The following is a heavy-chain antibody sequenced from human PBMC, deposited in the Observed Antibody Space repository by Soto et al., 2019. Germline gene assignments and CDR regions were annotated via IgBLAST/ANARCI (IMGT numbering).Heavy chain of an antibody. J-gene: IGHJ6*02. V-gene: IGHV2-70*11. CDR1: RAFINSGGFY. CDR2: IDWDDDK. CDR3: ARIQDSSGCMDV. D-gene: IGHD6-19*01. Sequence: TLSLTCSVSRAFINSGGFYYSWIRQPPGKALEWLARIDWDDDKYYSTSLKTRLTISKDTSKNQVVLTMTNMDPVDTATYYCARIQDSSGCMDVWGQGTTVTVSS.